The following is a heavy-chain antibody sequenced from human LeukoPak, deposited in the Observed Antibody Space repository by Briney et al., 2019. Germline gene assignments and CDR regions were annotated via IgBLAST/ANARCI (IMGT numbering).Heavy chain of an antibody. CDR1: GGSISSSSYY. Sequence: SETLSLTCTVSGGSISSSSYYWGWIRQPPGKGLEWIGSIYYSGSTYYNPSLKSRVTISVDTSKNQFSLKLSSVTAADTAVYYCARSPGSGSYSFDYWGQGTLVTVSS. CDR2: IYYSGST. D-gene: IGHD1-26*01. CDR3: ARSPGSGSYSFDY. J-gene: IGHJ4*02. V-gene: IGHV4-39*01.